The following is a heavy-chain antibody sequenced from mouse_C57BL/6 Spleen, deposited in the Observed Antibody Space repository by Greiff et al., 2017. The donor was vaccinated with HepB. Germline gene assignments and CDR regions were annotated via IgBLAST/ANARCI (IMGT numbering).Heavy chain of an antibody. CDR1: GYTFTSYW. V-gene: IGHV1-52*01. CDR3: ARSLYDGSSYGLAY. J-gene: IGHJ3*01. Sequence: QVQLQQPGAELVRPGSSVKLSCKASGYTFTSYWMHWVKQRPIQGLEWIGNIDPSDSETHYNQKFKDKATLTVDKSSSTAYMQLSSLTSEDSAVYYCARSLYDGSSYGLAYWGQGTLVTVSA. D-gene: IGHD1-1*01. CDR2: IDPSDSET.